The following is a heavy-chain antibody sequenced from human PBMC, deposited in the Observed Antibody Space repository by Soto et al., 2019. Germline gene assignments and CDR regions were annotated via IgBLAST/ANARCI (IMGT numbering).Heavy chain of an antibody. CDR3: ARDPVPVTTHYYYGMDV. V-gene: IGHV6-1*01. CDR2: TYYRSKWYN. CDR1: GDSVSSNSAA. D-gene: IGHD4-4*01. J-gene: IGHJ6*02. Sequence: PSQTLSLTCAISGDSVSSNSAAWNRIRQSPSRGLEWLGRTYYRSKWYNDYAVSVKSRITINPDTSKNQFSLQLNSVTPEDTVVYYCARDPVPVTTHYYYGMDVWGQGTTVTVSS.